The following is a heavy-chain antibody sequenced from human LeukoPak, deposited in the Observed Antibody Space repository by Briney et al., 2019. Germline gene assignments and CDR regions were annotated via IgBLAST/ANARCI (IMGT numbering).Heavy chain of an antibody. CDR3: ASVDYYGSGSYFDY. CDR1: GGSISSGDYY. CDR2: IYYSGST. Sequence: SQTLSLTCTVSGGSISSGDYYWSWIRHPPGKGLEWIGYIYYSGSTYYNPSLKSRVTISVDTSKNQFSLKLSSVTAADTAVYYCASVDYYGSGSYFDYWGQGTLVTVSS. V-gene: IGHV4-30-4*01. D-gene: IGHD3-10*01. J-gene: IGHJ4*02.